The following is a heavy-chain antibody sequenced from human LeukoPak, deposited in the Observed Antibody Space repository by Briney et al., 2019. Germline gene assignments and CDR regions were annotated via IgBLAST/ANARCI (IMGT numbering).Heavy chain of an antibody. J-gene: IGHJ4*02. V-gene: IGHV3-53*01. CDR1: GFTVSSNY. Sequence: PGESLRLSCAASGFTVSSNYMSWVRQAPGKGLEWVSVIYSGGSTYYADSVKGRFTISRDNSKNTLYLQMNSLRAEDTAVYYCARASIAVAGPLDYWGQGTLVTVSS. CDR3: ARASIAVAGPLDY. D-gene: IGHD6-19*01. CDR2: IYSGGST.